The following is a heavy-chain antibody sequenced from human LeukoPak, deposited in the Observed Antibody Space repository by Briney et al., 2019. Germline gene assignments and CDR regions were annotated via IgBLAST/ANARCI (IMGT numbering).Heavy chain of an antibody. Sequence: GGSLRLSCAASGFTFSNAWMSWVRQASGKGLEWVGRIRSKANSYATAYAASVKGRFTISRDDSKNTAYLQMNSLKTEDTAVYYCTSRTHQLWFGEPKVDVWGKGTTVTVSS. CDR1: GFTFSNAW. J-gene: IGHJ6*04. D-gene: IGHD3-10*01. CDR2: IRSKANSYAT. CDR3: TSRTHQLWFGEPKVDV. V-gene: IGHV3-73*01.